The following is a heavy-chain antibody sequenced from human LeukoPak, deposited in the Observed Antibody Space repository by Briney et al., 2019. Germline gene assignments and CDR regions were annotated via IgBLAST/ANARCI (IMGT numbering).Heavy chain of an antibody. CDR1: GFTFSSYW. CDR3: ARDLIWDIVVVPALDY. V-gene: IGHV3-7*01. D-gene: IGHD2-2*01. CDR2: IKQDGSEK. J-gene: IGHJ4*02. Sequence: GGSLRLSCAASGFTFSSYWMSWVRQAPGKGREGGANIKQDGSEKYYVDSVKGRFTISRDNAKNSLYLQMNSLRAEDTAVYYCARDLIWDIVVVPALDYWGQGTLVTVSS.